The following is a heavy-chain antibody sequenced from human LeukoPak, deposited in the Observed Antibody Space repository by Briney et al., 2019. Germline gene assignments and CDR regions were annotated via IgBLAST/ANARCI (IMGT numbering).Heavy chain of an antibody. CDR3: ARASWSGYFPNGYYYGMDV. V-gene: IGHV4-34*01. CDR1: GGSFSGYY. CDR2: INHSGST. D-gene: IGHD3-3*01. Sequence: SETLSLTCAVYGGSFSGYYWSWIRQPPGKGLEWIGEINHSGSTNYNPSLKSRVTISVDTSKSQFSLKLSSVTAADTAVYYCARASWSGYFPNGYYYGMDVWGQGTTVTVSS. J-gene: IGHJ6*02.